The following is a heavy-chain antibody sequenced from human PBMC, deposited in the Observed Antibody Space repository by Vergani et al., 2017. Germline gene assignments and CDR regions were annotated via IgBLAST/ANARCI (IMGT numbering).Heavy chain of an antibody. Sequence: QVQLGDSEGGVVQPGRSLTLSCVSSGFPFSIHGMHCVRQGPGKGLERVDVIWYDGSNKYYGDSVKGRFTISRDNSKNTLYLQMNSLRVEDTAVYYCARWGNEKRLDSWGQGTLVTVSS. CDR2: IWYDGSNK. D-gene: IGHD4-23*01. V-gene: IGHV3-33*01. CDR1: GFPFSIHG. J-gene: IGHJ5*01. CDR3: ARWGNEKRLDS.